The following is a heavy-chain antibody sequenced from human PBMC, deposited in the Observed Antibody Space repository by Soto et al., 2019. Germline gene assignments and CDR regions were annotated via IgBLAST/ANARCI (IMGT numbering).Heavy chain of an antibody. V-gene: IGHV1-69*06. J-gene: IGHJ6*02. CDR1: GGTFSSYA. CDR3: LCYYYYGMDV. Sequence: SVKVSFKASGGTFSSYAISWVRQAPGQGLEWMGGIIPIFGTANYAQKFQGRVTITADKSTSTAYMELSSLRSEDTAVYYCLCYYYYGMDVWGQGTTVTVSS. CDR2: IIPIFGTA.